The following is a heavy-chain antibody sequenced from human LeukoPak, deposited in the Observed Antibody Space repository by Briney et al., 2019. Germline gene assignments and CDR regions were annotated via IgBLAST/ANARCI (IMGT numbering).Heavy chain of an antibody. J-gene: IGHJ3*02. CDR2: IWYDGSSK. CDR1: GFTFSNYG. Sequence: PGGSLRLSCAASGFTFSNYGMHWVRQAPGKGLEWVAVIWYDGSSKYYADSVKGRFTISRDNSKNTLYLQMNDLRAEDTAVYYCHIVVVTAIGVPFDIWGQGTMVTVSP. V-gene: IGHV3-33*01. CDR3: HIVVVTAIGVPFDI. D-gene: IGHD2-21*02.